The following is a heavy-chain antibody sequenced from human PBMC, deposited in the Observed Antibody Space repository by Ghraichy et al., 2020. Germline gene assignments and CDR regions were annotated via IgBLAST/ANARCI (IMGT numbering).Heavy chain of an antibody. CDR3: TRDPPDGWSPGMDV. CDR1: GFTFSGYD. V-gene: IGHV3-13*01. D-gene: IGHD6-19*01. Sequence: GGSLRLSCAASGFTFSGYDMHWVRQVKGKGLEWVSAIGTLSDTFYPGSVKGRFTISRDNARNSLYLQINSLRAEDTAVYYCTRDPPDGWSPGMDVWGQGTTVTVSS. CDR2: IGTLSDT. J-gene: IGHJ6*02.